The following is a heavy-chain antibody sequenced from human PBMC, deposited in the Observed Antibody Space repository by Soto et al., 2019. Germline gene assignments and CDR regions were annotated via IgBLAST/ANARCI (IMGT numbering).Heavy chain of an antibody. CDR1: GFTFSSYA. CDR3: AKALGELSPESYDY. V-gene: IGHV3-30*18. J-gene: IGHJ4*02. CDR2: ISYDGSDK. D-gene: IGHD3-16*02. Sequence: QVQLVESGGGVVQPGRSLRHSCAASGFTFSSYAMHWVRQAPGKGLEWVAVISYDGSDKYYADSVKGRFTISRDNSKNTLNLQMNSLRADDTAVYYCAKALGELSPESYDYWGQGTLITVSS.